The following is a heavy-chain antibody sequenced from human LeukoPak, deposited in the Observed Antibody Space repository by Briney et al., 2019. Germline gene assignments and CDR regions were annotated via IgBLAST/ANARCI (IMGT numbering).Heavy chain of an antibody. CDR3: ARSAIAAAGTGAFDI. J-gene: IGHJ3*02. D-gene: IGHD6-13*01. CDR2: IRGDDHNT. CDR1: GFTFSSYA. Sequence: PGGSLRLSCAASGFTFSSYAMSWVRQAPGKGLEWVSTIRGDDHNTFYADSVKGRFSISRDNSRNTLFLQMNSLRAEDMAVFYCARSAIAAAGTGAFDIWGQGTVVTVSS. V-gene: IGHV3-23*01.